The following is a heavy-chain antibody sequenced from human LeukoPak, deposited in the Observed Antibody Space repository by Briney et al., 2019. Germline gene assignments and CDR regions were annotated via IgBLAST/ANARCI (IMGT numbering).Heavy chain of an antibody. Sequence: GGSLRLSCAASGFTFSNNWMHWVRQALGKGLEWVSSISSSSSYIYYADSVKGRFTISRDNAKNSLYLQMNSLRAEDTAVYYCARDPGSSWYGGLDYWGQGTLVTVSS. CDR3: ARDPGSSWYGGLDY. CDR2: ISSSSSYI. CDR1: GFTFSNNW. D-gene: IGHD6-13*01. J-gene: IGHJ4*02. V-gene: IGHV3-21*01.